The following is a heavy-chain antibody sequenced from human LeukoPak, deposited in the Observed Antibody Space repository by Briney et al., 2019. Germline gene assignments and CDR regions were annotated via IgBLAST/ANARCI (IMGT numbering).Heavy chain of an antibody. CDR2: IDTDGSST. CDR3: ARDRAPMDGAFDI. Sequence: SGGSLRLSCAASGFTFSRYWMHWVRHAPGKGLVWVSRIDTDGSSTRYADSVRGRFTISRDNAKNTLYLQMNSLRAEDTAVYYCARDRAPMDGAFDIWGQGTMVTVSS. D-gene: IGHD3-10*01. V-gene: IGHV3-74*01. J-gene: IGHJ3*02. CDR1: GFTFSRYW.